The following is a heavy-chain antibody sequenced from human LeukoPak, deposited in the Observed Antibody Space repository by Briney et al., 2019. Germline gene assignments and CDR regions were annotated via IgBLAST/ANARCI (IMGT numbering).Heavy chain of an antibody. CDR3: AITAAAGTWDFDY. CDR1: GFTFSTYG. Sequence: PGGSLRLSCAVSGFTFSTYGMHWVRQAPGKGLEWVAFIRYDGSNKYYADSVKGRFTISRDNSKNTLYLQMNSLRAEDTAVYYCAITAAAGTWDFDYWSQGTLVTVSS. D-gene: IGHD6-13*01. CDR2: IRYDGSNK. V-gene: IGHV3-30*02. J-gene: IGHJ4*02.